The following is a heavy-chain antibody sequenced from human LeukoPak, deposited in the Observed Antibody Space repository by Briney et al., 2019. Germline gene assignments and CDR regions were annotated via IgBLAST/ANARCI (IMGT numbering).Heavy chain of an antibody. J-gene: IGHJ6*03. CDR1: GFTFSYNG. Sequence: GGSLRLSCVASGFTFSYNGMHWVRQAPGKGLEWVAFIRYDGSNKYYADSVKGRFTISRDNSKNTLYLQMNSLRAEDTAVYYCAKEGSGWYSYYYYMDVWGKGTTVTISS. V-gene: IGHV3-30*02. CDR3: AKEGSGWYSYYYYMDV. CDR2: IRYDGSNK. D-gene: IGHD6-19*01.